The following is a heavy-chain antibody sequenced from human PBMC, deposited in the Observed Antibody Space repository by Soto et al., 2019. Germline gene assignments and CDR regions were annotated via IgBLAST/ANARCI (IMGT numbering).Heavy chain of an antibody. CDR1: GFTFSSYG. J-gene: IGHJ4*02. V-gene: IGHV3-30*18. CDR3: AKDGYSGYDWYYFDY. D-gene: IGHD5-12*01. CDR2: ISYDGSNK. Sequence: GGSLRLSCAASGFTFSSYGMHWVRQAPGKGLEWVAVISYDGSNKYYADSVKGRFTISRDNSKNTLYLQMNSLRAEDTAVYYCAKDGYSGYDWYYFDYWGQGTLVTVSS.